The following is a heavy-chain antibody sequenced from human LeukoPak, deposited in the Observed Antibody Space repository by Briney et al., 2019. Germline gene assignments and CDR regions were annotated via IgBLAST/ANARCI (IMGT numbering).Heavy chain of an antibody. Sequence: GSLRLSCAASGFTFSGYAMSSVRQAPGKGLAWVSAINTGGDGTFYADSVKGRFTISRDNSMNTQYLQMNSLRAEVTAVFYCATFGSGSRRTNSFDYWGQGTLVIVSS. D-gene: IGHD3-10*01. V-gene: IGHV3-23*01. J-gene: IGHJ4*02. CDR2: INTGGDGT. CDR1: GFTFSGYA. CDR3: ATFGSGSRRTNSFDY.